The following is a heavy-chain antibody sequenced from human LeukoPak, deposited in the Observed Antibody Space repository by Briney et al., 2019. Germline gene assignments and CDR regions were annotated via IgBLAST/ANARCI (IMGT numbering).Heavy chain of an antibody. V-gene: IGHV3-11*01. Sequence: PGGSLRLSCAASGFTFSDYYMSWIRQAPGKGLEWVSYISSSGSTIYYADSVKGRFTISRDNAKNSLYLQMNSLRAEDTAVYYCAKAGSSWTPRVDYWGQGTLVTVSS. D-gene: IGHD6-13*01. CDR1: GFTFSDYY. CDR2: ISSSGSTI. CDR3: AKAGSSWTPRVDY. J-gene: IGHJ4*02.